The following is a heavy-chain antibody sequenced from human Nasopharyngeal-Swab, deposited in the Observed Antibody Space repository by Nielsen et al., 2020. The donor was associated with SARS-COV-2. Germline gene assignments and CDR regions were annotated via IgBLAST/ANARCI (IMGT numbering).Heavy chain of an antibody. D-gene: IGHD4-17*01. CDR3: ARGLRGVTTYYYYYYMDV. J-gene: IGHJ6*03. CDR1: GGSISSGSYY. CDR2: IYTSGST. V-gene: IGHV4-61*02. Sequence: SETLSLTCTVSGGSISSGSYYWSWIRQPAGKGLEWIGRIYTSGSTNYNPSLKSRATISVDTSKNQFSLKLSSVTAADTAVYYCARGLRGVTTYYYYYYMDVWGKGTTVTVSS.